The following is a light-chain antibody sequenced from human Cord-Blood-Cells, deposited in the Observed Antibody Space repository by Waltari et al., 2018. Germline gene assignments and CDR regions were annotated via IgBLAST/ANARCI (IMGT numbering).Light chain of an antibody. J-gene: IGKJ1*01. CDR1: QSISSW. CDR2: KAS. V-gene: IGKV1-5*03. Sequence: DIQMTQSPSTLSASVGDRVTITCRASQSISSWLAWYQKKPGKAPKLLIYKASSLESGIPARFSGSGSGTEFTLTISSLQSDDFATYYCQQYNSYSSWTFGQGTKVEIK. CDR3: QQYNSYSSWT.